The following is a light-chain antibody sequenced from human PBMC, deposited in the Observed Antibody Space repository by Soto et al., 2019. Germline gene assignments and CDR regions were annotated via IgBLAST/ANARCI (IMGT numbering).Light chain of an antibody. Sequence: QSALTQPASVSGSPRQSITISCTGTSSDIGAFTFVSWYQQHPGKVPKLMIFDVNRRRSGVSDRLSGSKSGNTASLTISGLQAEDEGDYYCSSYTSSSTHVFGSGTKLTVL. CDR2: DVN. V-gene: IGLV2-14*03. CDR1: SSDIGAFTF. J-gene: IGLJ1*01. CDR3: SSYTSSSTHV.